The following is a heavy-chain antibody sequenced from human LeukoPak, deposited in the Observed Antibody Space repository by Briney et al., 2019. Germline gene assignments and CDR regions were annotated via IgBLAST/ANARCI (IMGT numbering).Heavy chain of an antibody. CDR3: ARLYDSSGYTNWLDP. V-gene: IGHV4-59*11. J-gene: IGHJ5*02. CDR1: GGSISSHY. CDR2: IYYSGST. D-gene: IGHD3-22*01. Sequence: PPETLSLTCTVSGGSISSHYWSWIRQPPGKGLEWIGYIYYSGSTKYNPSLKSRVTISVDTSKNQFSLKLSSVTAADTAAYYCARLYDSSGYTNWLDPWGQGTLVTVSS.